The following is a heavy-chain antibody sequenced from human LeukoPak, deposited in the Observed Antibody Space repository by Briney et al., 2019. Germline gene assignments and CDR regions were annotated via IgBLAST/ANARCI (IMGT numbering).Heavy chain of an antibody. Sequence: GGSLRLSCAASGFIFSNYGMHWVRQAPGKGLEWVAFVGSDGGNEHYAASVKGRFTIFRDSSKNTLYLQMNNLGVEDTAVYYCAKDQTWNYDYWGQGALVTVSS. CDR1: GFIFSNYG. J-gene: IGHJ4*02. CDR2: VGSDGGNE. V-gene: IGHV3-30*02. CDR3: AKDQTWNYDY. D-gene: IGHD1-7*01.